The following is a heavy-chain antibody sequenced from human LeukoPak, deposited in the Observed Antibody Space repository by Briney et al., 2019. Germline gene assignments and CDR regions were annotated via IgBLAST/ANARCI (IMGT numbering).Heavy chain of an antibody. CDR1: GFTFSSYE. CDR3: AKDHQDIVVVPAATAYYYGMDV. Sequence: PGGSLRLSCAASGFTFSSYEMNWVRQAPGKGLEWVAVISYDGSNKYYADSVKGRFTISRDNSKNTLYLQMNSLRAEDTAVYYCAKDHQDIVVVPAATAYYYGMDVWGQGTTVTVSS. D-gene: IGHD2-2*01. V-gene: IGHV3-30*18. J-gene: IGHJ6*02. CDR2: ISYDGSNK.